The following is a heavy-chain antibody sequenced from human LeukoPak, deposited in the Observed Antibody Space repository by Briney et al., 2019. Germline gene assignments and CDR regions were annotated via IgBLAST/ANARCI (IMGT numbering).Heavy chain of an antibody. Sequence: PGGSLRLSCAASGFTFSSYGMHWVRQAPGKGLEWVAVIWYDGSNKYYADSVKGRFTISRDNSKNTLYLQMNSLRAEDTAVYYCARDEGSYGDYITRVEDYYYGMDVWGQGTTVTVSS. CDR3: ARDEGSYGDYITRVEDYYYGMDV. D-gene: IGHD4-17*01. V-gene: IGHV3-33*01. CDR1: GFTFSSYG. CDR2: IWYDGSNK. J-gene: IGHJ6*02.